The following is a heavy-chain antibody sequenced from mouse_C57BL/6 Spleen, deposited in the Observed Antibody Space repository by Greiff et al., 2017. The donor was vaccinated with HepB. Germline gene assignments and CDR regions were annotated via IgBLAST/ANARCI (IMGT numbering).Heavy chain of an antibody. D-gene: IGHD1-1*01. CDR2: IDPENGDT. CDR1: GFNIKDDY. CDR3: TRDYYGSSYP. J-gene: IGHJ1*03. Sequence: EVKLQESGAELVRPGASVKLSCTASGFNIKDDYMHWVKQRPEQGLEWIGWIDPENGDTEYASKFQGKATITADTSSNTAYLQLSSLTSEDTAVYYCTRDYYGSSYPWGTGTTVTVSS. V-gene: IGHV14-4*01.